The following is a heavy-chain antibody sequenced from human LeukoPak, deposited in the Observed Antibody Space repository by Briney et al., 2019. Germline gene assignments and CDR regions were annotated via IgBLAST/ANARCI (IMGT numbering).Heavy chain of an antibody. CDR3: ARDRVKILDY. CDR2: IYYSGST. D-gene: IGHD3-10*01. V-gene: IGHV4-59*01. J-gene: IGHJ4*02. Sequence: SETLSLTCTVSGGSISSYYWSWIRQPPGKGLEWIGYIYYSGSTNYHPSLKSRVTISVDTSKNQFSLKLSSVTAADTAVYYCARDRVKILDYWGQGTLVTVSS. CDR1: GGSISSYY.